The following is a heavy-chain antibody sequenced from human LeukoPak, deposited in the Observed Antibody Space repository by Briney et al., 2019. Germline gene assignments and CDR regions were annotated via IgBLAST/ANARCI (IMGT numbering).Heavy chain of an antibody. CDR3: ARAGGPYYYDSSGYYVLWY. J-gene: IGHJ4*02. Sequence: ASVKVSCKASGYTFTGYYMHWVRQAPGQGLEWMGWINPNSGGTNYAQKFQGWVTMTRDTSISTAYMELSRLRSDDTAVYYCARAGGPYYYDSSGYYVLWYWGQGTLVTVSS. V-gene: IGHV1-2*04. D-gene: IGHD3-22*01. CDR2: INPNSGGT. CDR1: GYTFTGYY.